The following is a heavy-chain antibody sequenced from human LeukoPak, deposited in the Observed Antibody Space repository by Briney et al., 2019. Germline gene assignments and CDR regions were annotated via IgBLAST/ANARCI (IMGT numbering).Heavy chain of an antibody. V-gene: IGHV3-7*01. CDR3: ATYKVGAVFGY. Sequence: GGSLRLSCAASGFTFSTYWMSWVRQAPGMGLEWVANIKQDGSEKSYVDSVKGRFTISRDNAENSLYLQMNSLRAEDTAVYYCATYKVGAVFGYWGQGTLVTVSS. D-gene: IGHD1-26*01. J-gene: IGHJ4*02. CDR2: IKQDGSEK. CDR1: GFTFSTYW.